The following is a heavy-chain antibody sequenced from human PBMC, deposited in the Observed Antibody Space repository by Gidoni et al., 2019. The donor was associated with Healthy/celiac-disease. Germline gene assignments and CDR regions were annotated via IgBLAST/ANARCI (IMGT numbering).Heavy chain of an antibody. J-gene: IGHJ4*02. D-gene: IGHD3-10*01. CDR3: ARHWAYGSGRPFDY. CDR1: GGSISSSSYY. CDR2: IYYSGST. Sequence: QLQLQESGPGLVKPSETLSLTCTVSGGSISSSSYYWGWIRQPPGKGLEWIGGIYYSGSTYYNPSLKSRVTISVDTSKNQFSLKLSSVTAADTAVYYCARHWAYGSGRPFDYWGQGTLVTVSS. V-gene: IGHV4-39*01.